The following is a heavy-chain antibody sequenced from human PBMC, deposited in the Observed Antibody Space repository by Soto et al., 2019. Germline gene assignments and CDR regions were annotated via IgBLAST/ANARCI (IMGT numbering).Heavy chain of an antibody. J-gene: IGHJ6*02. CDR3: ARGGIYSSGWYRSPEYYYYYGMDV. D-gene: IGHD6-19*01. Sequence: SVKVSCKVSGGTFSSYAISWVRQAPGQGLEWMGGIIPIFGTANYAQKFQGRVTITADESTSTAYMELSSLRSEDTAVYYCARGGIYSSGWYRSPEYYYYYGMDVWGQGTTVTVSS. V-gene: IGHV1-69*13. CDR2: IIPIFGTA. CDR1: GGTFSSYA.